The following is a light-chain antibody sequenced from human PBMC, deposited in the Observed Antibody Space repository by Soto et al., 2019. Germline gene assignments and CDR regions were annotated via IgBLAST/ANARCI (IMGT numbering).Light chain of an antibody. J-gene: IGLJ2*01. V-gene: IGLV1-51*01. CDR2: DNN. CDR1: SSNIGNNY. Sequence: QSVLTQPPSVPAAPGQKVTISCSGSSSNIGNNYVSWYQQLPGTAPKLLIYDNNKRPSGIPDRFSGSKSGTSATLGITGLQTGDEADYYCGTWDSSLSAGDVVFGGGTKLTVL. CDR3: GTWDSSLSAGDVV.